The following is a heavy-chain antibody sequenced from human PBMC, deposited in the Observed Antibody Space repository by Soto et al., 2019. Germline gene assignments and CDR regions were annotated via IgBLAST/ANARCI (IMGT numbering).Heavy chain of an antibody. Sequence: SETLSRTCAVSAGSLTSGTYSWNWILHPPGKGLKGLGCIFPSGITYYNASRKRRGSISTDVSKNQLSLNLRSLTAADTAVYYCARGREFDSWGQGTLVTVAS. CDR2: IFPSGIT. CDR3: ARGREFDS. J-gene: IGHJ4*02. V-gene: IGHV4-30-2*01. CDR1: AGSLTSGTYS.